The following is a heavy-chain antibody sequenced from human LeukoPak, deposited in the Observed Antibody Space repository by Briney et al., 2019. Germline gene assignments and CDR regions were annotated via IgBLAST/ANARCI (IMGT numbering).Heavy chain of an antibody. D-gene: IGHD4/OR15-4a*01. CDR2: ICYSGNT. CDR3: ARDRTARAGATYDLYYYGLDV. V-gene: IGHV4-59*01. Sequence: SETLSLTCSVSGASFSGYYWRWIRQSPGKGLEWLGYICYSGNTTYNPDLMSRVTISVDTSKNHFSLRLKSVTAADTAVYYCARDRTARAGATYDLYYYGLDVWGQGTTVTVSS. CDR1: GASFSGYY. J-gene: IGHJ6*02.